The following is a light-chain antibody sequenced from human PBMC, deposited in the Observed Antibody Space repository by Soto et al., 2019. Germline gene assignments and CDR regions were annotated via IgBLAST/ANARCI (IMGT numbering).Light chain of an antibody. CDR3: QQYNSWWT. V-gene: IGKV1-5*01. CDR1: QSVTSW. CDR2: DAS. Sequence: DVQMTQSPSTLSASVGDRVTITCRASQSVTSWLAWYQQKPGKAPKVLIYDASSLESGVPSRFSGSGSGTEFTLTISSLHPDDFATYYCQQYNSWWTFGQGTKVEIK. J-gene: IGKJ1*01.